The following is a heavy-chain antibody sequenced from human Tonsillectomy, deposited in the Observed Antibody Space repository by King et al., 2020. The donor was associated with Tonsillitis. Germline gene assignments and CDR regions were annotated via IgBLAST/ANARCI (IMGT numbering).Heavy chain of an antibody. V-gene: IGHV4-39*01. Sequence: QLQESGPGLVKPSETLSLTCTVSGVSISSSTYYWGWIRQPPGKGLEWIGSVYYTGNTYYIPSLKSRVTISVHTSKNQFSLELSSVTAADTAVYYCARAREQPLVRGAFDYWGQGTLVTVSS. CDR3: ARAREQPLVRGAFDY. CDR2: VYYTGNT. CDR1: GVSISSSTYY. J-gene: IGHJ4*02. D-gene: IGHD1/OR15-1a*01.